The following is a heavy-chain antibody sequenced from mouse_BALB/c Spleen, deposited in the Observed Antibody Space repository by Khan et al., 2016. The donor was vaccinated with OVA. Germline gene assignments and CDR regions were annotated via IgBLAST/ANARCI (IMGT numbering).Heavy chain of an antibody. CDR3: AGEVYGSNYAWFAY. V-gene: IGHV5-6-5*01. D-gene: IGHD1-1*01. Sequence: EVELVESGGGLVKPGGSLKLSCAASGFTFSTYAMSWVRQTPEKRLEWVASIISGGTNSFPDILKGRFTISRDNACNILYLLLSSLRSADTAIFFGAGEVYGSNYAWFAYWGQGTLVTVSA. CDR1: GFTFSTYA. CDR2: IISGGTN. J-gene: IGHJ3*01.